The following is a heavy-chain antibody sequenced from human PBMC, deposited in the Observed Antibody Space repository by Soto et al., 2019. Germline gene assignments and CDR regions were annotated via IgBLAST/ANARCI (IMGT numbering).Heavy chain of an antibody. J-gene: IGHJ6*02. CDR2: INPRGLTK. CDR3: ATWYGNHYFGLDV. D-gene: IGHD6-13*01. Sequence: VQLEESGGALVQPGGSLRLSCAASGYSFDAYIMNWVRQTPGKGLEWVSSINPRGLTKFYADSVRGRFTISRDDASSSLFLQMNSLRAEDTAVYYCATWYGNHYFGLDVWGQGTTVTVSS. CDR1: GYSFDAYI. V-gene: IGHV3-48*01.